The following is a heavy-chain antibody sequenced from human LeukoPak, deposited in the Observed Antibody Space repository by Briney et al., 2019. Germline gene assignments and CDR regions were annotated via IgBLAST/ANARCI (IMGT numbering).Heavy chain of an antibody. CDR2: ISSSGSTI. Sequence: PGGSLRLSCAASGFTFSSYEMNWVRQAPGKGLEWVSYISSSGSTIYYADSVKGRFTISRDNAKNSLYLQMNSLRAEDTVVYYCARSDGYNSLDYWGQGTLVTVSS. V-gene: IGHV3-48*03. CDR1: GFTFSSYE. D-gene: IGHD5-24*01. J-gene: IGHJ4*02. CDR3: ARSDGYNSLDY.